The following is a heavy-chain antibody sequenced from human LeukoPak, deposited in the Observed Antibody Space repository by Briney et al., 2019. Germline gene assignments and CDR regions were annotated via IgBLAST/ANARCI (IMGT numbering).Heavy chain of an antibody. D-gene: IGHD6-13*01. V-gene: IGHV4-34*01. J-gene: IGHJ5*02. CDR1: GGSFSGYY. CDR2: INHSGST. CDR3: ARGRGSSWYRNWFDP. Sequence: SETPSLTCAVYGGSFSGYYWSWIRQPPGKGLEWIGEINHSGSTNYNPSLKSRVTISVDTSKNQFSLKLSSVTAADTAVYYCARGRGSSWYRNWFDPWGQGTLVTVSS.